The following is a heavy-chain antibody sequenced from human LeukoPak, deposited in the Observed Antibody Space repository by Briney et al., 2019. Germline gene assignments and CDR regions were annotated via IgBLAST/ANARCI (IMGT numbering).Heavy chain of an antibody. CDR3: ATIGYCSSTSCYN. D-gene: IGHD2-2*02. V-gene: IGHV1-69-2*01. CDR2: VDPEDGET. Sequence: GASVKVSCKASGYTFTDYYMHWVQQAPGRGLEWMGRVDPEDGETIYAEKFQGRVTITADTSTDTAYMELSSLRSEDAAVYYCATIGYCSSTSCYNWGQGTLVTVSS. J-gene: IGHJ4*02. CDR1: GYTFTDYY.